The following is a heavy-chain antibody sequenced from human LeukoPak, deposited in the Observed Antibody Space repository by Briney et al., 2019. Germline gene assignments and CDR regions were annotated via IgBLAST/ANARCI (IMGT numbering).Heavy chain of an antibody. CDR3: ARTPNYYDSSGYYC. Sequence: SVKVSCKASGGTFSSYAISWVRQAPGQGLEWMGGIIPIFGTANYAQKFQGRVTITTDESTSTAYMELSSLRSEDTAVYYCARTPNYYDSSGYYCWGQGTLVTVSS. V-gene: IGHV1-69*05. CDR2: IIPIFGTA. J-gene: IGHJ4*02. D-gene: IGHD3-22*01. CDR1: GGTFSSYA.